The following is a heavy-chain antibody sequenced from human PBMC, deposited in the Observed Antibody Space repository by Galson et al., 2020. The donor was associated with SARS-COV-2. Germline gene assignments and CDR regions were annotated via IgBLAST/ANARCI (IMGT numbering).Heavy chain of an antibody. V-gene: IGHV3-33*01. J-gene: IGHJ5*02. CDR2: IWYDGSNK. Sequence: GESLKISCAASGFTFSSYGMHWVRQAPGKGLEWVAVIWYDGSNKYYADSVKGRFTISRDNSKNTLYLQMNSLRAEDTAVYYCARDAFVDTAMVTWFDPWGQGTLVTVSS. CDR3: ARDAFVDTAMVTWFDP. D-gene: IGHD5-18*01. CDR1: GFTFSSYG.